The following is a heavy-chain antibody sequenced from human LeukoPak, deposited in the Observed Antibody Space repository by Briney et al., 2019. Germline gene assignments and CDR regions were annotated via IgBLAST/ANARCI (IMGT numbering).Heavy chain of an antibody. CDR1: GFTFSNYW. Sequence: GGSLRLSCAASGFTFSNYWMSWVRQTPGEGLEWVAHINKDGSEKYYVDSVKGRFTISRDNAKNSLYLQMNSLRVEDTAVYYCARDKVTYWGQGTLVTVSS. V-gene: IGHV3-7*01. CDR3: ARDKVTY. J-gene: IGHJ4*02. CDR2: INKDGSEK.